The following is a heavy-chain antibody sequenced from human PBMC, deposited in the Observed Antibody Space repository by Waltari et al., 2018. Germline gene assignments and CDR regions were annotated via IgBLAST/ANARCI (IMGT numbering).Heavy chain of an antibody. CDR2: IYYSGST. D-gene: IGHD6-13*01. J-gene: IGHJ5*02. CDR1: GGPIRSHY. V-gene: IGHV4-59*11. CDR3: ARVWIAAAGTGWFDP. Sequence: QVQLQESGPGLVKPSETLSLTCTVSGGPIRSHYWSWIRQPPGKGLEWIGYIYYSGSTNYNPSLKSRVTISVDTSKNQFSLKLSSVTAADTAVYYCARVWIAAAGTGWFDPWGQGTLVTVSS.